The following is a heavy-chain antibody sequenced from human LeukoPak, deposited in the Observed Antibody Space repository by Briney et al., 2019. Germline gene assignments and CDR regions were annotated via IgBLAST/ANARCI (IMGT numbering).Heavy chain of an antibody. CDR3: ASRDDSGPY. Sequence: SETLSLTCVVSGGSIYSPNWWTWVRQPPGKELEWIGEVSHTGRTNYHPSLQSRVTISLDESKNHFSLRVTSMTAADTAVYYCASRDDSGPYWGQGTLVTVSS. D-gene: IGHD4-17*01. V-gene: IGHV4/OR15-8*01. CDR1: GGSIYSPNW. J-gene: IGHJ4*02. CDR2: VSHTGRT.